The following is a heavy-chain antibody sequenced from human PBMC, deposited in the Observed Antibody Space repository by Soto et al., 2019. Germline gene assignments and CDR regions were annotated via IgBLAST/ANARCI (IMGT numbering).Heavy chain of an antibody. CDR1: GYTFTSYA. J-gene: IGHJ2*01. CDR2: INAGNGNT. CDR3: ARDRFRGDFDL. Sequence: QVQLVQSGAEEKKPGASVKVSGKASGYTFTSYAMHWVRQAPGQRLEWMGWINAGNGNTKYSQKFQGRVTITRDTSASTAYMELSSLRSEDTAVYYCARDRFRGDFDLWGRGTLVTVSS. V-gene: IGHV1-3*05.